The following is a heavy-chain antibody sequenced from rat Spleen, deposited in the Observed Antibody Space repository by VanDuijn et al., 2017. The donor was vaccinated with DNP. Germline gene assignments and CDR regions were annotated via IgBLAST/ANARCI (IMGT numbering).Heavy chain of an antibody. J-gene: IGHJ2*01. V-gene: IGHV3-1*01. CDR2: ISYSGGT. D-gene: IGHD3-1*01. CDR1: DYSITSNY. CDR3: ARFGPDLDY. Sequence: EVQLQESGPGLVKPSQSLSLTCSVTDYSITSNYWGWIRKFPGNKMEWMGYISYSGGTSYNPSLKSRISITRDTSKNQFFLQLNSVTTENTATYYCARFGPDLDYWGQGVMVTVSS.